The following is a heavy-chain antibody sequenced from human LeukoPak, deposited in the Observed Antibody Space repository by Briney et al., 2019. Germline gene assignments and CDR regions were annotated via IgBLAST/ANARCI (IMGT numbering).Heavy chain of an antibody. Sequence: TGGSLRVSCAASGLTLSSYSMNSVRQAPGKGVEWVSSISSSSSDIYYANSVKGRITISRDKAKNSLYLQMNTLRAEDTALYYCAELGITLCGGVWGKGPAVTISS. V-gene: IGHV3-21*01. D-gene: IGHD3-10*02. CDR1: GLTLSSYS. CDR2: ISSSSSDI. J-gene: IGHJ6*04. CDR3: AELGITLCGGV.